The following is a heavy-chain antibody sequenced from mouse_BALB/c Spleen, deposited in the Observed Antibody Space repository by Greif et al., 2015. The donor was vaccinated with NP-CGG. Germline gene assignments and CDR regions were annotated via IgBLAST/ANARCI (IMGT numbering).Heavy chain of an antibody. J-gene: IGHJ3*01. D-gene: IGHD2-2*01. CDR1: GFNIKDTY. CDR3: AYGYDEGFAY. V-gene: IGHV14-3*02. CDR2: IDPANGNT. Sequence: EVKLQESGAELVKPGASVKLSCTASGFNIKDTYMHWVKQRPEQGLEWIGRIDPANGNTKYDPKFQGKATITADTSSNTASLQLSSLTSEDTAVYYCAYGYDEGFAYWGQGTLVTVSA.